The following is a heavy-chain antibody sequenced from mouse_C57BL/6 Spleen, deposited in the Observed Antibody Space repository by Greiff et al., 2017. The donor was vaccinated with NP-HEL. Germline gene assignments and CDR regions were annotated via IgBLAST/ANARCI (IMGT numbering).Heavy chain of an antibody. CDR2: IYPGDGDT. CDR1: GYAFSSYW. V-gene: IGHV1-80*01. CDR3: ARMVTTVVATGGAMDY. D-gene: IGHD1-1*01. J-gene: IGHJ4*01. Sequence: VQLQESGAELVKPGASVKISCKASGYAFSSYWMNWVKQRPGKGLEWIGQIYPGDGDTNYNGKFKGKATLTADKSSSTAYMQLSSLTSEDSAVYFCARMVTTVVATGGAMDYWGQGTSVTVSS.